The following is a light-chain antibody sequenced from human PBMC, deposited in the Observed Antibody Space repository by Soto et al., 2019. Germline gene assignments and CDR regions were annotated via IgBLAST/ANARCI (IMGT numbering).Light chain of an antibody. CDR1: PRVARSY. CDR2: GAS. Sequence: EIVLAQSPGTLSLSSVERAXLSCRASPRVARSYLAWYKQTTGQAPRXLIYGASSRDTGITERFSGSGYGTDFNITITRLEPEDFAVYECQLYGRSITFGQGTRLEIK. V-gene: IGKV3-20*01. J-gene: IGKJ5*01. CDR3: QLYGRSIT.